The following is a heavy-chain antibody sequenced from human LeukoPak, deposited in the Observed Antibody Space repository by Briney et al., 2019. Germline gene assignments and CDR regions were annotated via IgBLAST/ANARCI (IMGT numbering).Heavy chain of an antibody. CDR3: ARDRGAVAGTNYFDY. V-gene: IGHV1-46*01. D-gene: IGHD6-19*01. Sequence: ASGRVSCKAAGYTVTSYYMHWVGQAAGQGGEGRGVINPSGGSTSYAQKFQGRVTMTRDTSTSTVYMELSSLRSEDTAVYYCARDRGAVAGTNYFDYWGQGTLVTVSS. CDR2: INPSGGST. J-gene: IGHJ4*02. CDR1: GYTVTSYY.